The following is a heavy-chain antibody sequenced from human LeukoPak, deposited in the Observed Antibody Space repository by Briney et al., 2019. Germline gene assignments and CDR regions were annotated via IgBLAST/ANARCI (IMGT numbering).Heavy chain of an antibody. Sequence: GGSLRLSCAASGFTFSSYWMSWVRQAPGKGLEWVANIKQDGSEKYYVDSVKGRFTISRDNAKNSLYLQMNSLRAEDTAVYYCARPSDSSSFYYYYGMDVWGQGTTVTVSS. D-gene: IGHD6-13*01. CDR1: GFTFSSYW. CDR2: IKQDGSEK. V-gene: IGHV3-7*01. J-gene: IGHJ6*02. CDR3: ARPSDSSSFYYYYGMDV.